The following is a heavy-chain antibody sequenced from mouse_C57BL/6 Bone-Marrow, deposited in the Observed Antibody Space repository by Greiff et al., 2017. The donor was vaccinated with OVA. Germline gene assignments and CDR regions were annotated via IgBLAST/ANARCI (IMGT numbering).Heavy chain of an antibody. D-gene: IGHD2-1*01. Sequence: QVQLQQSGAELAKPGASVKLSCKASGYTFTSYWMHWVKQRPGQGLEWIGYINPSSGYTKYNQKFKDKATLTADKSSSTAYMLLSSLTYEDSAVYYCAEWAYYSRVTTEYFDVWGTGTTVTVSS. J-gene: IGHJ1*03. CDR3: AEWAYYSRVTTEYFDV. CDR2: INPSSGYT. CDR1: GYTFTSYW. V-gene: IGHV1-7*01.